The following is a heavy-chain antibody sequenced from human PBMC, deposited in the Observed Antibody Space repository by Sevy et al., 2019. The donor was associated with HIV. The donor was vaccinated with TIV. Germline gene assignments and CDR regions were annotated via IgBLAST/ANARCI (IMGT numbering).Heavy chain of an antibody. CDR3: AKEGGYSYGFDY. CDR2: ISYDGSNK. V-gene: IGHV3-30*18. J-gene: IGHJ4*02. CDR1: GLTFSSYG. D-gene: IGHD5-18*01. Sequence: GGSLRLSCAASGLTFSSYGMHWVRQAPGKGLEWVAVISYDGSNKYYADSVKGRFTISRDNSKNTLYLQMNSLRAEDTAVYYCAKEGGYSYGFDYWGQGTLVTVSS.